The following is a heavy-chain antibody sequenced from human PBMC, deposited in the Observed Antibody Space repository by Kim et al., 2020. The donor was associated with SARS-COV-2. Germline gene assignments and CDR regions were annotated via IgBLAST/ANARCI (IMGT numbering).Heavy chain of an antibody. V-gene: IGHV4-61*02. Sequence: SETLSLTCTVSGGSISSGSYYWSWIRQPAGKGLEWIGRIYTSGSTNYNPSLKSRVTISVDTSKNQFSLKLSSVTAADTAVYYCARCILPVTNYYYYGMDVWGQGTTVTVSS. D-gene: IGHD2-21*01. CDR2: IYTSGST. CDR3: ARCILPVTNYYYYGMDV. J-gene: IGHJ6*02. CDR1: GGSISSGSYY.